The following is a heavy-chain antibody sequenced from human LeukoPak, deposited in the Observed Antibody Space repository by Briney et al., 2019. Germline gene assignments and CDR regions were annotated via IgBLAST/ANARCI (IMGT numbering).Heavy chain of an antibody. Sequence: PGGSLRLSCAASGFTFGSYAMSWVRQAPGKGLEWVSAISGSGGSTYYADSVKGRFTISRDNSKNTLYLQMNSLRAEDTAVYYCAKDSEYYYDSSGYYYSYFDYWGQGTLVTVSS. D-gene: IGHD3-22*01. CDR2: ISGSGGST. J-gene: IGHJ4*02. CDR1: GFTFGSYA. V-gene: IGHV3-23*01. CDR3: AKDSEYYYDSSGYYYSYFDY.